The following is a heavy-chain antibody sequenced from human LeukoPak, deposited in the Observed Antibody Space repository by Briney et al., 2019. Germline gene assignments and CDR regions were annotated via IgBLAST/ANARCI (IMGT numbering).Heavy chain of an antibody. CDR1: GYTFTGYY. Sequence: ASVKVSCKASGYTFTGYYMHWVRQAPGQGLEWMGWINPNSGGTSYAQRFQGRVTLTRDTSISTAYMELTRLRSDDTAVYYCARSCSSGWLEGYYFDYWGQGTLVTVS. CDR3: ARSCSSGWLEGYYFDY. CDR2: INPNSGGT. D-gene: IGHD6-19*01. V-gene: IGHV1-2*02. J-gene: IGHJ4*02.